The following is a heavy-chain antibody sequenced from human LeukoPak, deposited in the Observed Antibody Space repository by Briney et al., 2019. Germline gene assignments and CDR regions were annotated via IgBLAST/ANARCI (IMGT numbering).Heavy chain of an antibody. Sequence: SETLSLTCTVSGDSISSYFWSWIRQPPGKGLEWIGYIYYNERSNYNPSLRSRVTLSVDTSRNQFSLRLSSVTAADTAVYYCARGAVMVQVFDYWGQGTLVTVSS. CDR3: ARGAVMVQVFDY. V-gene: IGHV4-59*12. J-gene: IGHJ4*02. D-gene: IGHD5-18*01. CDR1: GDSISSYF. CDR2: IYYNERS.